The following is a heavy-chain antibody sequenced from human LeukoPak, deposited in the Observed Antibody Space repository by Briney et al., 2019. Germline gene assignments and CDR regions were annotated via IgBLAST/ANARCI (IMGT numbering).Heavy chain of an antibody. V-gene: IGHV4-38-2*02. CDR1: GHSISYGYF. CDR2: VYHSGST. D-gene: IGHD6-13*01. Sequence: SETLSLTCSVSGHSISYGYFWAWIRQPPGKGLEWIGSVYHSGSTHYTPSFKSRVTISLDTSKNHFSLKLTSVTAADTAVYFCASLTRDGYHFEWWGRGTLVTVSS. J-gene: IGHJ4*02. CDR3: ASLTRDGYHFEW.